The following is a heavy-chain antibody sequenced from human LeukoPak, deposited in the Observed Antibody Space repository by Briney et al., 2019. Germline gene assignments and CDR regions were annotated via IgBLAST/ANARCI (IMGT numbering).Heavy chain of an antibody. CDR3: ARRVRYSTAAGTGSPDY. D-gene: IGHD6-13*01. Sequence: SETLSLTCTVSGGSISSSSYYWGWIRQPPGKGLEWIGSIYYSGSTYYNPSLKSRVTISVDASKNQFSLKLSSVTAADTAVYYCARRVRYSTAAGTGSPDYWGQGTLVTVSS. V-gene: IGHV4-39*01. CDR2: IYYSGST. J-gene: IGHJ4*02. CDR1: GGSISSSSYY.